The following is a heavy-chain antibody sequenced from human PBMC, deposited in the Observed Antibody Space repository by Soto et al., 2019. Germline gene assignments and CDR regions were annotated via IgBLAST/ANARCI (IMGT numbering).Heavy chain of an antibody. CDR2: IIPIFGTA. CDR3: ARDIPITMVRGVINTQKDYYYYYGMDV. Sequence: SVKVSCKASGGTFSSYAISWVRQAPGQGLEWMGGIIPIFGTANYAQKFQGGVTITADESTSTAYMELSSLRSEDTAVYYCARDIPITMVRGVINTQKDYYYYYGMDVWGQGTTVTVSS. J-gene: IGHJ6*02. V-gene: IGHV1-69*13. D-gene: IGHD3-10*01. CDR1: GGTFSSYA.